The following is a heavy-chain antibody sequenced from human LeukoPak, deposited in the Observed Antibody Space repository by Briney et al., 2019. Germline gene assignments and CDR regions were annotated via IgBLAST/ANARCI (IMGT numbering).Heavy chain of an antibody. D-gene: IGHD2-2*01. CDR2: ISYDGSNK. V-gene: IGHV3-30*14. CDR3: ASVLTSCCPPYYYYYMDV. J-gene: IGHJ6*03. Sequence: GGSLRLSCAASGFTFSSYAMHWVRQAPGKGLEWVAVISYDGSNKYYADSVKGRFTISRDNSKNTLYLQMNSLRAEDTAVYYCASVLTSCCPPYYYYYMDVWGKGTTVTVSS. CDR1: GFTFSSYA.